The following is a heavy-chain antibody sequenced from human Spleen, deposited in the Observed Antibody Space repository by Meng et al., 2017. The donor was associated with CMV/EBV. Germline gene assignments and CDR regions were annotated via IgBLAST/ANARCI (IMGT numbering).Heavy chain of an antibody. CDR3: ARDHFYSGGDRDFHYYYGMDV. CDR2: MSYDGSNY. V-gene: IGHV3-30*04. CDR1: GFTFSSFP. D-gene: IGHD2-21*02. Sequence: GGSLRLSCAASGFTFSSFPIHWVRQAPGKGLEWVAVMSYDGSNYYFADSVKGRFTISRDNSRNTLDLHMNSLRGEDTAVYYCARDHFYSGGDRDFHYYYGMDVWGQGTPVTVSS. J-gene: IGHJ6*01.